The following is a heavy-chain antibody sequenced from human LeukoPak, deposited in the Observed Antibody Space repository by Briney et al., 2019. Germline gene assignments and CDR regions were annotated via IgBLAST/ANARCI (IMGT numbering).Heavy chain of an antibody. D-gene: IGHD1-7*01. Sequence: GGSLRLSCAASAFTFSGSWMHWVRQDPGKGLVWVSRINPDGSMTNYVDSAKGRFTISRDNAKNTLYLQMNSLRVEDTAVYYCVRALTGTDDFWGQGTLVTVSS. CDR2: INPDGSMT. CDR3: VRALTGTDDF. V-gene: IGHV3-74*01. CDR1: AFTFSGSW. J-gene: IGHJ4*02.